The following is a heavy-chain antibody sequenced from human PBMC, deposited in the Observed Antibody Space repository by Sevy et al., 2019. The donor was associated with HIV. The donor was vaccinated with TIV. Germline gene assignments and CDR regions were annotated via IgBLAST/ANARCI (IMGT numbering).Heavy chain of an antibody. D-gene: IGHD1-26*01. CDR3: ARVLRPVDYYYYYIDV. CDR2: IIPIFGTA. J-gene: IGHJ6*03. Sequence: ASVKVSCKASGGTFSSYAISWVRQAPGQGLEWMGGIIPIFGTANYAQKFQGRVTITADKSTSTAYMELSSLRSEDTAVYYCARVLRPVDYYYYYIDVWGKGTTVTVSS. CDR1: GGTFSSYA. V-gene: IGHV1-69*06.